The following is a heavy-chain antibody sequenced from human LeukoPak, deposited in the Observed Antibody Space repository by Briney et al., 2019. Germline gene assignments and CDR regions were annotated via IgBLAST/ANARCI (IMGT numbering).Heavy chain of an antibody. CDR3: ARRVESGRYYFDY. Sequence: GESLKISWKGSGYSFTNYWIGWVRQLPGKGLGWMGIIYPGDSDTRYSPSFQGQVTISADKSISTAYLQWSSLKASDTAMYYCARRVESGRYYFDYWGQGTLVTVSS. CDR2: IYPGDSDT. D-gene: IGHD6-19*01. J-gene: IGHJ4*02. CDR1: GYSFTNYW. V-gene: IGHV5-51*01.